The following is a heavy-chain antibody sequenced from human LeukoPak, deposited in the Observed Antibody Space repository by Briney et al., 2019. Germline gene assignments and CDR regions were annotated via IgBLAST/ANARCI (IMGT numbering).Heavy chain of an antibody. CDR2: ISSSSSYI. V-gene: IGHV3-21*01. Sequence: GGSLRLSCAASGFTFSSYSMNWVRQAPGKGLEWVSSISSSSSYIYYADSVKGRFTISRDNAKNSLYLQMNSLRAEDAAVYYCARLCPLYGSGSYRYYFDYWGQGTLVTVSS. J-gene: IGHJ4*02. CDR3: ARLCPLYGSGSYRYYFDY. CDR1: GFTFSSYS. D-gene: IGHD3-10*01.